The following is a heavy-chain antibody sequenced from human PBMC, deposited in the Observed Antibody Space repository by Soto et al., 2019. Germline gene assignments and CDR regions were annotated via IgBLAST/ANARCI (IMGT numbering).Heavy chain of an antibody. Sequence: QVQLVQSGAEVKKPGASVKVSCKASGDIFTSYGTNWVRQAPGQGLEWMGWISAYNGNTNYAQKFQGRVTMTTDTSTSTAYMELRSLRSDDTAVYYCARDQEGITMIVGGTWGQGTLVTVSS. CDR2: ISAYNGNT. J-gene: IGHJ5*02. V-gene: IGHV1-18*01. CDR3: ARDQEGITMIVGGT. D-gene: IGHD3-22*01. CDR1: GDIFTSYG.